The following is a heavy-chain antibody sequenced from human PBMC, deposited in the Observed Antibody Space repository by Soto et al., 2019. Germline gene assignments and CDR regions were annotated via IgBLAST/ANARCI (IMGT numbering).Heavy chain of an antibody. CDR2: INHSGST. D-gene: IGHD3-3*01. Sequence: SETLSLTCAVYGGSFSGYYWSWIRQPPGKGLEWIGEINHSGSTNYNPSLKSRVTISVDTSKNQFSLKLSSVTAADTAVYYCARGWIFGVATYYFDYWGQGTLVT. CDR3: ARGWIFGVATYYFDY. J-gene: IGHJ4*02. CDR1: GGSFSGYY. V-gene: IGHV4-34*01.